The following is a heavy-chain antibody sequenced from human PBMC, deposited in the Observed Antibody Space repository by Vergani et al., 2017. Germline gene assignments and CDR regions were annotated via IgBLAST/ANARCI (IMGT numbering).Heavy chain of an antibody. CDR2: ISYDGSNK. D-gene: IGHD6-13*01. Sequence: VQLVESGGGLIQPGGSLRLSCAASGFTVSSNYMSWVRQAPGKGLEWVAVISYDGSNKYYADSVKGRFTISRDNSKNTLYLQMNSLRAEDTAVYYCARDPVFVEGMQLKYYYYMDVWGKGTTVTVSS. J-gene: IGHJ6*03. CDR1: GFTVSSNY. V-gene: IGHV3-30-3*01. CDR3: ARDPVFVEGMQLKYYYYMDV.